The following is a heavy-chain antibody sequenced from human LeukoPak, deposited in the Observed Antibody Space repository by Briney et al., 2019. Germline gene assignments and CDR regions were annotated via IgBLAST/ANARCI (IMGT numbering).Heavy chain of an antibody. CDR2: ISYDGSNK. J-gene: IGHJ5*01. V-gene: IGHV3-30*03. Sequence: GRSLRLSCAASGFTFSSYGMHWVRQAPGKGLEWVAVISYDGSNKYYADSVKGRFTISRDNSKNTLYLQMNSLRAEDTAVYYCARKTYYYDSSDFGWFDFWGQGTLVNVSS. CDR1: GFTFSSYG. CDR3: ARKTYYYDSSDFGWFDF. D-gene: IGHD3-22*01.